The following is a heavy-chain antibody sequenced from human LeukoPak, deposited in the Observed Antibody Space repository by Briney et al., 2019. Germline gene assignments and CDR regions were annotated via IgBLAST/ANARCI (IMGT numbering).Heavy chain of an antibody. CDR1: GFTFSSHA. Sequence: PGGSLRLSCAASGFTFSSHAMHWVRQAPGKGLEWVSVISDSGGSTYYADSVKGRFTISRDNFKNTLYLQMNSLRVEDTAVYYCARGSTNSWYIPFDYWGQGTLVTVSS. V-gene: IGHV3-23*01. CDR2: ISDSGGST. CDR3: ARGSTNSWYIPFDY. J-gene: IGHJ4*02. D-gene: IGHD6-13*01.